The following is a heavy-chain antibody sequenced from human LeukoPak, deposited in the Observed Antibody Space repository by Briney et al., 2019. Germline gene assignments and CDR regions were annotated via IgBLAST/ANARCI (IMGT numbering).Heavy chain of an antibody. J-gene: IGHJ4*02. D-gene: IGHD6-13*01. Sequence: PGGFLRLSCAASGFIFSSNGMHWVRQAPGRGLEWVAFIRYDGSNKYYADSVKGRFTISRDNSKNTLYLQMNSLRAEDTAVYYCAKENYSSSWHADYWGQGTLVTVSS. CDR3: AKENYSSSWHADY. CDR2: IRYDGSNK. V-gene: IGHV3-30*02. CDR1: GFIFSSNG.